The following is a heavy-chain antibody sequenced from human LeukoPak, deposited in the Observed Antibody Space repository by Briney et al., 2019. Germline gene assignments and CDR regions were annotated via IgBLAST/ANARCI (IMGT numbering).Heavy chain of an antibody. CDR3: ARRAWAVAGSVSFDY. V-gene: IGHV4-59*12. J-gene: IGHJ4*02. Sequence: PSETLSLTCTVSGGSISSYYWSWIRQPPGKGLEWIGYIYYSGSTNYNPSLKSRVTISVDTSKNQFSLKLSSVTAADTAVYYCARRAWAVAGSVSFDYWGQGTLVTVSS. D-gene: IGHD6-19*01. CDR2: IYYSGST. CDR1: GGSISSYY.